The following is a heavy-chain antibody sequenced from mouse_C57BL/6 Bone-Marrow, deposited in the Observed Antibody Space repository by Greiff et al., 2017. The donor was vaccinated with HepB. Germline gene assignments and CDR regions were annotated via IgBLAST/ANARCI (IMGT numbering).Heavy chain of an antibody. V-gene: IGHV1-81*01. CDR3: ARARDGYPFDY. J-gene: IGHJ2*01. Sequence: QVQMQQSGAELARPGASVKLSCKASGYTFTSYGISWVKQRTGQGLEWIGEIYPRSGNTYYNEKFKGKATLTADKSSSTAYMELRSLTSEDSAVYFCARARDGYPFDYWGQGTTLTVSS. CDR1: GYTFTSYG. CDR2: IYPRSGNT. D-gene: IGHD2-3*01.